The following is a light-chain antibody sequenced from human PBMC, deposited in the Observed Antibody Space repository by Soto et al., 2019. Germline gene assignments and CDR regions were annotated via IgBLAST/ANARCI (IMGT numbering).Light chain of an antibody. CDR3: QQRSNWPPIT. V-gene: IGKV3-11*01. J-gene: IGKJ5*01. Sequence: TQSPSSLSASVGDRVTITCRASRDIADYLAWYQQKPGQAPRLLIYGASNRAAGIPDRFSGSGSGTDFTLTIDSLQPEDFAVYYCQQRSNWPPITFGQGTRLDIK. CDR2: GAS. CDR1: RDIADY.